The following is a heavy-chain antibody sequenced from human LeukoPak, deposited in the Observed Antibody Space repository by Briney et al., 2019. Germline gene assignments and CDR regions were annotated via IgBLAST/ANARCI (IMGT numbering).Heavy chain of an antibody. V-gene: IGHV3-11*04. Sequence: LSLTCAVYGGSFSGYYWSWIRQPPGKGLEWVSYISSSSSTIYYADSVKGRFTISRDNAKNSLYLQMNSLRAEDTAVYYCARDQRDWGQGTLVTVSS. CDR3: ARDQRD. J-gene: IGHJ4*02. CDR2: ISSSSSTI. CDR1: GGSFSGYY.